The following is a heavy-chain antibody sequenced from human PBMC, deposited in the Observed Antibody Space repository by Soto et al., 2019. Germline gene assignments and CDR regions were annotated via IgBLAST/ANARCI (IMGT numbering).Heavy chain of an antibody. CDR3: AHSPWGAAPDY. V-gene: IGHV2-5*01. Sequence: SGPTLVNPTQTLTLTCALSGFSVSGRGGGVGWIRQPPGKALEWLAIIYWNDDKLYRPSLQSRLTITKDTSKNQVVLTMTNMDPVDTATYYCAHSPWGAAPDYWGQGTPVTVSS. CDR2: IYWNDDK. CDR1: GFSVSGRGGG. D-gene: IGHD3-16*01. J-gene: IGHJ4*02.